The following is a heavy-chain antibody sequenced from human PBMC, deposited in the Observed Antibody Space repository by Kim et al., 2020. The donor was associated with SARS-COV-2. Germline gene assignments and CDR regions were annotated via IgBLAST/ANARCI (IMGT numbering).Heavy chain of an antibody. J-gene: IGHJ4*02. Sequence: YYAGSVKGRFTISRDNAKNSLYLQMSSLRAEDTAVYYCARVVRYSNYIDYWGQGTLVTVSS. CDR3: ARVVRYSNYIDY. D-gene: IGHD4-4*01. V-gene: IGHV3-48*03.